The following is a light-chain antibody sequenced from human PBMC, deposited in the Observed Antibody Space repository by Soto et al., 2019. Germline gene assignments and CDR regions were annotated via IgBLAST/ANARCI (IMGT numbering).Light chain of an antibody. J-gene: IGKJ4*01. CDR2: LAS. CDR3: MQALDVPLT. Sequence: DIVLTQSPLSLPVTPGEPASISCRSSRSLLYSNGYTYLDWYLQKPGQSPQLLISLASNRASGVPDRFSGSGSGTDFTLTISRVEAEDVGVYYCMQALDVPLTFGGGTKVDI. CDR1: RSLLYSNGYTY. V-gene: IGKV2-28*01.